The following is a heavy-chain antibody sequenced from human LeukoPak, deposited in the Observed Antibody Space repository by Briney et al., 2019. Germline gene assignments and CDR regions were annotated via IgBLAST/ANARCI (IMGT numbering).Heavy chain of an antibody. Sequence: GGSLRLSCAASGFTFSSYGMSWVRQAPGKGLEWVSAISGSGGSTYYADSVKGRFTISRDNSKNTLYLQMNSLRAEDTAVYYCAKVKRGVYGTAPVGYWGQGTLVTVSS. CDR2: ISGSGGST. CDR1: GFTFSSYG. V-gene: IGHV3-23*01. CDR3: AKVKRGVYGTAPVGY. D-gene: IGHD4-17*01. J-gene: IGHJ4*02.